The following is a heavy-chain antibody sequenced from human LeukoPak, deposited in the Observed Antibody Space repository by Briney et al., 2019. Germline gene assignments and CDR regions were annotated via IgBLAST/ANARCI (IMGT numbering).Heavy chain of an antibody. CDR3: ARETYSSSSSWFDP. Sequence: SETLSLTCAVYGGSFSGYYRSWIRQPPGKGLEWIGEINHSGSTNYNPSLKSRVTISVDTSKNQFSLKLSSVTAADTAVYYCARETYSSSSSWFDPWGQGTLVTVSS. CDR2: INHSGST. D-gene: IGHD6-6*01. CDR1: GGSFSGYY. V-gene: IGHV4-34*01. J-gene: IGHJ5*02.